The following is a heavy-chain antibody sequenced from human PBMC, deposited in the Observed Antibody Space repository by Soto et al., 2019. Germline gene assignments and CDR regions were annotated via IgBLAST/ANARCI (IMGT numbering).Heavy chain of an antibody. CDR2: ISYDGSNK. V-gene: IGHV3-30-3*01. CDR1: GFTFSSYA. CDR3: ARARTQTRDFDY. J-gene: IGHJ4*02. Sequence: AGSLRLSCAASGFTFSSYAMHWVRQAPGKGLEWVAVISYDGSNKYYAESVKGRFTISRDNSVNTLTLQMNRLRAEDTAVYYCARARTQTRDFDYWGQGTLVTVSS.